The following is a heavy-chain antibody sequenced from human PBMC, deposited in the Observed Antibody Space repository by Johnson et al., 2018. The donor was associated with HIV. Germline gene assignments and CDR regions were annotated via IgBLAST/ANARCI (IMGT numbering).Heavy chain of an antibody. CDR1: GFTFSNAW. J-gene: IGHJ3*02. Sequence: VQLVESGGGLVKPGGSLRLSCAASGFTFSNAWMSWVRQAPGKGLEWVGRVKSKTDGGRTDYTAHGKGRFTIYRDNSKNTLYLQMNSLRAEDTAVYYCAKWSIVGATFSDAFDIWGQGTMVTVSS. D-gene: IGHD1-26*01. CDR2: VKSKTDGGRT. V-gene: IGHV3-15*01. CDR3: AKWSIVGATFSDAFDI.